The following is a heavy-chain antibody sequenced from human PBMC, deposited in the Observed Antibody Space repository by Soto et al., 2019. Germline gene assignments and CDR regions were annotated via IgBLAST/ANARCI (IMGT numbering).Heavy chain of an antibody. V-gene: IGHV4-31*03. CDR2: IYYSGST. J-gene: IGHJ4*02. Sequence: QVQLQESGPGLVKPSQTLSLTCTVSGGSISSGGYYWSWIRQHPGKGLEWIGYIYYSGSTYYNPSLKSRVTISVDPPKNQFSLRLSSVTAADKAVYYCARGSYYDSSGYYDYWGQGTLVTVSS. D-gene: IGHD3-22*01. CDR1: GGSISSGGYY. CDR3: ARGSYYDSSGYYDY.